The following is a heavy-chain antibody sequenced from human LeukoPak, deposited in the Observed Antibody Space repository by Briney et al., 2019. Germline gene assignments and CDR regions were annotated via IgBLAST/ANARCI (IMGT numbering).Heavy chain of an antibody. CDR2: ISSSSSYI. CDR1: GFIFSGYG. CDR3: ARDPRIAVAAHFDY. J-gene: IGHJ4*02. Sequence: GGSLRLSCAASGFIFSGYGMNWVRQAPGKGLEWVSSISSSSSYIYYADSVKGRFTISRDNAKNSLYLQMNSLRAEDTAVYYCARDPRIAVAAHFDYWGQGTLVTVSS. V-gene: IGHV3-21*01. D-gene: IGHD6-19*01.